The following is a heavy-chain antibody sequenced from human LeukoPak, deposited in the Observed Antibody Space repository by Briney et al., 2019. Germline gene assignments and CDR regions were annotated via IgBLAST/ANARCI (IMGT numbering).Heavy chain of an antibody. CDR3: ARLNKLVDAFDI. J-gene: IGHJ3*02. CDR2: INPNSGGT. V-gene: IGHV1-2*06. D-gene: IGHD6-6*01. CDR1: GYTFTGYY. Sequence: ASVKVSCKASGYTFTGYYMRWVRQAPGQGLEWMGRINPNSGGTNYAQKFQGRVTMTRDTSISTAYMELSRLRSDDTAVYYCARLNKLVDAFDIWGQGTMVTVSS.